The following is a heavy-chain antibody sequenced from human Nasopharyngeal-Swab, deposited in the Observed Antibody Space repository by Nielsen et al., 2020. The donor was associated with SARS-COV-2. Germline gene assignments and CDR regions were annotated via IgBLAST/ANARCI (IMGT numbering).Heavy chain of an antibody. Sequence: GILKISCAASGFTFSDYYMSWIRQAPGKGLEWVSYISSSGSTIYYADSVKGRFTISRDNAKNSLYLQMNSLRAEDTAVYYCARDFSRGFDYWGQGTLVTVSS. CDR1: GFTFSDYY. J-gene: IGHJ4*02. V-gene: IGHV3-11*04. CDR3: ARDFSRGFDY. CDR2: ISSSGSTI.